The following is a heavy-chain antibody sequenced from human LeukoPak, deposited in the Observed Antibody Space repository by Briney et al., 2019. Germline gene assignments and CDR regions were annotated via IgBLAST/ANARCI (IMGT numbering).Heavy chain of an antibody. CDR2: IIPIFGTA. V-gene: IGHV1-69*01. J-gene: IGHJ4*02. CDR1: GGTFSSYE. CDR3: ARMEGNSYSDY. Sequence: ASVKVSCKASGGTFSSYEINWVRQAPGRGLEWMGGIIPIFGTANSAQKFRGRVSITADESTSTAYMELSSLRSEDTAVYYCARMEGNSYSDYWGQGTLVTVSS. D-gene: IGHD5-18*01.